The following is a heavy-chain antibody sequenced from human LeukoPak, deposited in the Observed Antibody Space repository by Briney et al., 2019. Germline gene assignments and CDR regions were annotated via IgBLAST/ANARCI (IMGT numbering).Heavy chain of an antibody. J-gene: IGHJ4*02. V-gene: IGHV4-34*01. Sequence: SETLSLTCAVHGGSFGGYYWSWIRQPPGKGLEWIGEINHSGSTNYNPSLKSRVTISVDTSKNQFSLKLSSVTAADTAVYYCARAVAGTVFDYWGQGTLVTVSS. CDR1: GGSFGGYY. D-gene: IGHD6-19*01. CDR2: INHSGST. CDR3: ARAVAGTVFDY.